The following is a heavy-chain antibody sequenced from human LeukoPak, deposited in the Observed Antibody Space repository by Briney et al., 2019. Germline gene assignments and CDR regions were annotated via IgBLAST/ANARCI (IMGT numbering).Heavy chain of an antibody. Sequence: PGGSLRLSCAASGFTFDDYAMHWVRQAPGKGLEWVSGISWNSGSIGYADSVKGRFTISRDNAKNSLYLQMNSLRAEDTAVYYCAGEAGIQLWLKSHYFDYWGQGTLVTVSS. CDR3: AGEAGIQLWLKSHYFDY. CDR1: GFTFDDYA. V-gene: IGHV3-9*01. CDR2: ISWNSGSI. J-gene: IGHJ4*02. D-gene: IGHD5-18*01.